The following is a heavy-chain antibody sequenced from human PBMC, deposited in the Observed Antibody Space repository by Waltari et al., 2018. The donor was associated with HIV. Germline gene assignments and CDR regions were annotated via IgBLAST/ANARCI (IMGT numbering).Heavy chain of an antibody. CDR1: VVSVFDTGFL. CDR2: LSYHEGG. CDR3: AREMDTFRGPEAFDV. J-gene: IGHJ3*01. D-gene: IGHD1-26*01. Sequence: RLQESGPVRLKPSETLSLSCSVSVVSVFDTGFLWAWFRQSPGPGFDWISTLSYHEGGYRDRSVSRRVHRSAGPSGDQFSRRLTSVTAAATATYFGAREMDTFRGPEAFDVWGRGTRVVVSS. V-gene: IGHV4-39*02.